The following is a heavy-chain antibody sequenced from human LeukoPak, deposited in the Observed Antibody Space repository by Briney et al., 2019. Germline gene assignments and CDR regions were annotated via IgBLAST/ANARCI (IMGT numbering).Heavy chain of an antibody. D-gene: IGHD2-2*01. CDR2: IYYSGST. Sequence: SPSETLSLTCTVSGGSISSYYWSWIRQPPGKGLEWIGYIYYSGSTNYNPSLKSRVTISVDTSKNQFSLKLSSVTAADTAVYYCARVSGYCSSTSCLYTRHFDYWGQGTLVTVSS. CDR3: ARVSGYCSSTSCLYTRHFDY. V-gene: IGHV4-59*01. J-gene: IGHJ4*02. CDR1: GGSISSYY.